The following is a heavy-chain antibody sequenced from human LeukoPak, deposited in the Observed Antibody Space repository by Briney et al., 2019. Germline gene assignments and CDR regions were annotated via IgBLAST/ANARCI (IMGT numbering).Heavy chain of an antibody. D-gene: IGHD2-15*01. CDR2: INPSGGSK. CDR1: RYTFTSYY. V-gene: IGHV1-46*01. CDR3: ASAAPHFDY. Sequence: ASLKGSSKASRYTFTSYYMHWVRHAPGQRLEWMGRINPSGGSKSYAQKFQGRVTMSRDTSTSTVYMELSSLRSEDTAVYYCASAAPHFDYWGQGTLVTVSS. J-gene: IGHJ4*02.